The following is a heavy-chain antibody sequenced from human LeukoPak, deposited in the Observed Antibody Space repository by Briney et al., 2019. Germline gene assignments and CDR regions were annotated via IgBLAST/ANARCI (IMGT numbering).Heavy chain of an antibody. V-gene: IGHV4-30-4*01. CDR2: IYYSGST. CDR1: SVSISSGDYY. CDR3: ARVVVITTLFDY. D-gene: IGHD3-22*01. J-gene: IGHJ4*02. Sequence: PSQTLSLTCTVSSVSISSGDYYWRWIRQPLGKGLEWIGYIYYSGSTYYNPSLKSRVTISVDTSKNQFSLKLSSVTAADTAVYYCARVVVITTLFDYWGQGTLVTVSS.